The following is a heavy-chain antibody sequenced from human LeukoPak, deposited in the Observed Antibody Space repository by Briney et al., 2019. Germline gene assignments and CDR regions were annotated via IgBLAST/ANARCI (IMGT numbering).Heavy chain of an antibody. CDR2: ISSSSSYI. Sequence: GGSLRLSCAASGFTFSSYSMNWVRQAPGKGLEWVSSISSSSSYIYYADSVKGRFTISRDNAKNSLYLQMNSLRAEDTAVYYCAREGDRRIAAGDYWGQGTLVTVSS. CDR1: GFTFSSYS. V-gene: IGHV3-21*01. CDR3: AREGDRRIAAGDY. D-gene: IGHD6-13*01. J-gene: IGHJ4*02.